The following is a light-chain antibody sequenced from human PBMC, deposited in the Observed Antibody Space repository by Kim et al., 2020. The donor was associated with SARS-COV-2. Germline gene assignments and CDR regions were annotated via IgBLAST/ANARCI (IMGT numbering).Light chain of an antibody. Sequence: SASTGDRVTVTCRTSQDIVSYLAWYQQKPGKAPKLLIYAANTLQSGVPSRFSGSGSGTNFNLTINCLQSEDFATYYCRHYYSYPYAFGQGTKLEI. CDR1: QDIVSY. V-gene: IGKV1-8*01. CDR3: RHYYSYPYA. J-gene: IGKJ2*01. CDR2: AAN.